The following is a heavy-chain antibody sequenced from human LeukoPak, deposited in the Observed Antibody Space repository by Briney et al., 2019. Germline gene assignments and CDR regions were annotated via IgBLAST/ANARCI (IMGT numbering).Heavy chain of an antibody. CDR1: GFTFSTYW. D-gene: IGHD3-22*01. V-gene: IGHV3-7*01. CDR3: ARERGSGYYLAAIDY. Sequence: PGGSLRLSCSASGFTFSTYWMSWVRQAPGKGLQWVANINQDGSQKYFVDSVEGRFTISRDSAKNSLYLQMNSLRAEDTAVYYCARERGSGYYLAAIDYWGQGTLVTVSS. J-gene: IGHJ4*02. CDR2: INQDGSQK.